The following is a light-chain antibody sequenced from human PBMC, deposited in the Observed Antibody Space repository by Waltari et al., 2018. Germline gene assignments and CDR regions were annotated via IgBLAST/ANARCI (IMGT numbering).Light chain of an antibody. Sequence: IVLTQSPATLSLSPAERATLSCRASERVSSYLAWYQQKPGPAPRLLIYDASNRATSIPARFSGSGSGTDFTLTISSLVPADFAVYYCQQRSDWPPWTFGQGTKVEIK. J-gene: IGKJ1*01. CDR2: DAS. CDR1: ERVSSY. V-gene: IGKV3-11*01. CDR3: QQRSDWPPWT.